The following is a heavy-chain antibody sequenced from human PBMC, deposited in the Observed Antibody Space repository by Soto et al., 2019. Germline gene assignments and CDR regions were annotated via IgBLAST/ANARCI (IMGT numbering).Heavy chain of an antibody. CDR1: GFTFSSYS. CDR3: AREGCSGGSCYSFWPVFKDAFDI. D-gene: IGHD2-15*01. CDR2: ISSSSSYI. V-gene: IGHV3-21*01. J-gene: IGHJ3*02. Sequence: GGSLRLSCAASGFTFSSYSMNWVRQAPGKGLEWVSSISSSSSYIYYADSVKGRFTISRDNAKNSLYLQMNSLRAEDTAVYYCAREGCSGGSCYSFWPVFKDAFDIWGQGTMVTVSS.